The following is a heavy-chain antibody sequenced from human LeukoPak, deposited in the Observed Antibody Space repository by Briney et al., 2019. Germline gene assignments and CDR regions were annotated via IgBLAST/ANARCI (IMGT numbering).Heavy chain of an antibody. CDR2: IYYSGST. J-gene: IGHJ4*02. CDR3: ARDNSDGYFDY. V-gene: IGHV4-59*01. CDR1: GGSFSGYY. D-gene: IGHD6-13*01. Sequence: SETLSLTCAVYGGSFSGYYWSWIRQPPGKGLEWIGYIYYSGSTNYNPSLKSRVTISVDTSKNQFSLKLSSVTAADTAEYYCARDNSDGYFDYWGQGTLVTVSS.